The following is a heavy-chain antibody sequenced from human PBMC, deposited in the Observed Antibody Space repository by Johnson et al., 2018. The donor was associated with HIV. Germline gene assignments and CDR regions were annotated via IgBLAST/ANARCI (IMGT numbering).Heavy chain of an antibody. Sequence: QMLLVESGGGVVQSGRSLRLSCAASGFAFSRFAMHWVRQVPDKGLEWVAVISYDGTNQYHADSVKGRFTISRDNSKNTLYLQMNSLRAEDTAVYYCGGVGRTGSAFDIWGQGTMVSVSS. J-gene: IGHJ3*02. CDR2: ISYDGTNQ. V-gene: IGHV3-30*03. D-gene: IGHD2-15*01. CDR1: GFAFSRFA. CDR3: GGVGRTGSAFDI.